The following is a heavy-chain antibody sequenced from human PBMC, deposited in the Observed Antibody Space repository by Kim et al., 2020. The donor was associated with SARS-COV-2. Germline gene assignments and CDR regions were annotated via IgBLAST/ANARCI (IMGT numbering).Heavy chain of an antibody. CDR1: GFTFSSYE. J-gene: IGHJ6*02. Sequence: GGSLRLSCAASGFTFSSYEMNWVRQAPGKGLEWVSYISSSGSTIYYADSVKGRFTISRDNAKNSLYLQMNSLRAEDTAVYYCARDGRGDYHDSRWYGMDVWGQGTTVTVSS. V-gene: IGHV3-48*03. CDR2: ISSSGSTI. D-gene: IGHD3-22*01. CDR3: ARDGRGDYHDSRWYGMDV.